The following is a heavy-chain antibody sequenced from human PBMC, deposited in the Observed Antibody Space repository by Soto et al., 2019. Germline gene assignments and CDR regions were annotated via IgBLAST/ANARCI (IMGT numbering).Heavy chain of an antibody. D-gene: IGHD4-4*01. V-gene: IGHV1-69*06. CDR3: ASSNPPGIGRFDI. Sequence: ASVKVSCKASGGTFSSYAISWVRQAPGQGLEWMGGIIPIFGTANYAQKFQGRVTITADKSTSTAYMELSSLRSEDTAVYYCASSNPPGIGRFDIWGQGTMVTVSS. CDR1: GGTFSSYA. CDR2: IIPIFGTA. J-gene: IGHJ3*02.